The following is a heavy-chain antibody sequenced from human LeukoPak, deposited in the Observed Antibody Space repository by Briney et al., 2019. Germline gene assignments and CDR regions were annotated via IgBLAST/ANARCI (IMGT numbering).Heavy chain of an antibody. V-gene: IGHV4-39*01. CDR2: IYYSGST. CDR1: GGSISSGGYY. CDR3: ARLGAYSSSSPPRYYYYGMDV. Sequence: SETLSLTCTVSGGSISSGGYYWSWIRQPPGKGLEWIGSIYYSGSTYYNPSLKSRVTISVDTSKNQFSLKLSSVTAADTAVYYCARLGAYSSSSPPRYYYYGMDVWGQGTTVTVSS. D-gene: IGHD6-6*01. J-gene: IGHJ6*02.